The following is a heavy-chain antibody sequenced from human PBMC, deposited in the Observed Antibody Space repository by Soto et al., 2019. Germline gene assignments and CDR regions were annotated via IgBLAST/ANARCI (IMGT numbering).Heavy chain of an antibody. CDR2: IYHSGST. V-gene: IGHV4-38-2*02. Sequence: SLTCAVSGYSISSGYYWGWIRQPRGKGLEWIGSIYHSGSTYYNPSLKSRVTMSVDTSKNQFSLKLSSVTAADTAVYYGARDQLGATAFDHWGPGTLVTVSS. CDR3: ARDQLGATAFDH. D-gene: IGHD1-26*01. J-gene: IGHJ4*02. CDR1: GYSISSGYY.